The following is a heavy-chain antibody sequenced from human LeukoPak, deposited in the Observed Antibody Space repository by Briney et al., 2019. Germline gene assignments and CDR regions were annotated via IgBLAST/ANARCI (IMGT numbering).Heavy chain of an antibody. J-gene: IGHJ5*02. CDR2: ISAYNGNT. Sequence: ASVKVSCKASGYTFTSYGISWVRQAPGQGLEWMGWISAYNGNTNYAQKLQGRVTMTTDTSTSTAYMEPRSLRSDDTAVYYCARDAGDYYDSSGYDHWGQGTLVTVSS. CDR3: ARDAGDYYDSSGYDH. V-gene: IGHV1-18*01. D-gene: IGHD3-22*01. CDR1: GYTFTSYG.